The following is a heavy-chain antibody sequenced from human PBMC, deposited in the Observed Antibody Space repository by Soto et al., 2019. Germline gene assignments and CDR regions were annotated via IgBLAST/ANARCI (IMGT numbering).Heavy chain of an antibody. V-gene: IGHV6-1*01. D-gene: IGHD6-13*01. CDR1: GDSVSSNSAA. Sequence: SPTLSLSCAISGDSVSSNSAAWNLIRQSPSRGLKWLGRTYYRSKWYNDYAVSVKSRITINPDTSKNQFSLKLSSVTAADTAVYYCARGPYRIAKYYYYGMDVWGQGTTVTFSS. CDR3: ARGPYRIAKYYYYGMDV. J-gene: IGHJ6*02. CDR2: TYYRSKWYN.